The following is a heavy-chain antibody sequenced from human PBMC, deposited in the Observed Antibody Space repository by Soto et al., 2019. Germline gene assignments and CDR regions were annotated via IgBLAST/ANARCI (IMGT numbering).Heavy chain of an antibody. J-gene: IGHJ4*02. D-gene: IGHD6-13*01. Sequence: ASVKVSCKASGYAFTSYAMHWVRQAPGQRLXGMXXIXXGXVXXXYXXXFQGRVTITRDTSASTAYMELSSLRSDDTAVYYCARAPAAGTDFDYWGQGTLVTVSS. V-gene: IGHV1-3*01. CDR3: ARAPAAGTDFDY. CDR1: GYAFTSYA. CDR2: IXXGXVXX.